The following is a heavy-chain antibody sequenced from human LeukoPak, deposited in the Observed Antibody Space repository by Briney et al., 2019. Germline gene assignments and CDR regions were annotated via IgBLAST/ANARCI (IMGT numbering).Heavy chain of an antibody. CDR3: ARQALRYYFDY. CDR1: GGSSSGYY. CDR2: INHSGST. Sequence: SETLSLTCAVYGGSSSGYYWSWIRQPPGKGLEWIGEINHSGSTNYNPSLKSRVTISVDTSKNQFSLKLSSVTAADTAVYYCARQALRYYFDYWGQGTLVTVSS. J-gene: IGHJ4*02. V-gene: IGHV4-34*01.